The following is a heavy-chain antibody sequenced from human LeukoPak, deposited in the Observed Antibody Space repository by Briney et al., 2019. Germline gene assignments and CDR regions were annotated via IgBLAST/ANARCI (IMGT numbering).Heavy chain of an antibody. J-gene: IGHJ6*02. CDR2: INAGNGNT. CDR1: GYTFTSYA. CDR3: ARDSLRHYYYYGMDV. Sequence: ASVKVSCKASGYTFTSYAMHWVRQAPGQRLEWMGWINAGNGNTKYSQKFQGRVTITRDTYASTAYMELSSLRSEDTAVYYCARDSLRHYYYYGMDVWGQGTTVTVSS. V-gene: IGHV1-3*01.